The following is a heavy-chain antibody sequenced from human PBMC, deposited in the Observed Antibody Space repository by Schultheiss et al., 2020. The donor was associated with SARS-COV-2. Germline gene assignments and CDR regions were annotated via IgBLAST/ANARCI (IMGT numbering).Heavy chain of an antibody. CDR3: ARSYIVVGFDP. J-gene: IGHJ5*02. V-gene: IGHV4-31*03. CDR1: GGSISSGGYY. D-gene: IGHD2-2*01. Sequence: SETLSLTCTVSGGSISSGGYYWSWIRQHPGKGLEWIGYIYYSGSTYYNPSLKSRVTISVDTSKNQFSLKLSSVTAADTAVYYCARSYIVVGFDPWGQGTLVTVSS. CDR2: IYYSGST.